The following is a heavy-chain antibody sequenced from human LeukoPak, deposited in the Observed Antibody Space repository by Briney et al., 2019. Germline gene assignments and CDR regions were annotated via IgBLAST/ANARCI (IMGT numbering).Heavy chain of an antibody. J-gene: IGHJ4*02. CDR1: GGTFSSYA. Sequence: ASVNVSCKASGGTFSSYAISWVRQAPGQGLEWMGGIIPIFGTANYAQKFQGRVTITADESTSTAYMELSSLRSEDTAVYYCARGRSGSYYYFDYWGQGTLVTVSS. CDR2: IIPIFGTA. D-gene: IGHD1-26*01. CDR3: ARGRSGSYYYFDY. V-gene: IGHV1-69*13.